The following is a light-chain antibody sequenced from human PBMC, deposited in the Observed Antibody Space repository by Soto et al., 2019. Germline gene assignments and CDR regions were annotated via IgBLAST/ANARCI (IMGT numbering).Light chain of an antibody. CDR1: QNIRSS. V-gene: IGKV3-15*01. J-gene: IGKJ2*01. Sequence: VVMTPSPASLPASPADRFTLSFRASQNIRSSLAWYQQRPGQAPRLLIYDASTRATGIPPRFSGGGSGTEFTVTISSLQSEDFAIYYCQQYDIWPPYTFGQGTKVDIK. CDR2: DAS. CDR3: QQYDIWPPYT.